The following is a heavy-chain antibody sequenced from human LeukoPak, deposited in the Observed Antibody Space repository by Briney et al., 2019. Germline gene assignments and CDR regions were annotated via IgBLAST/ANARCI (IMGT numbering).Heavy chain of an antibody. J-gene: IGHJ4*02. CDR2: ISGSGGST. Sequence: GGSLRLSCAVSGFTFRRHAMSWVRQAPGKGLEWVSVISGSGGSTYYADSVKGRFTISRDNSKNSLYLQMNSLRAEDTAVYYCARARITMIVESPLDYWGQGTLVTVSS. D-gene: IGHD3-22*01. V-gene: IGHV3-23*01. CDR1: GFTFRRHA. CDR3: ARARITMIVESPLDY.